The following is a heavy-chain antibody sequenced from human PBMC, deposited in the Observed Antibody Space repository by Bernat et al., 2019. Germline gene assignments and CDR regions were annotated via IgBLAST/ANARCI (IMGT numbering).Heavy chain of an antibody. CDR1: GFTVSSNY. D-gene: IGHD2-8*01. CDR3: ASVSDCTNGVCYTGADYYYGMDV. CDR2: IYSGGST. Sequence: EVQLVESGGGLIQPGGSLRLSCAASGFTVSSNYMSWVRQAPGKGLEWVSVIYSGGSTYYADSVKGRFTISRDNSKNTLYLQMNSLRAEDTAVYYCASVSDCTNGVCYTGADYYYGMDVWGQGTTVTV. J-gene: IGHJ6*02. V-gene: IGHV3-53*01.